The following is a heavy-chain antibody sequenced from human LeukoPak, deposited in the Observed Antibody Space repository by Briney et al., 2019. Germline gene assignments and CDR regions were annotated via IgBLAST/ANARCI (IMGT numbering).Heavy chain of an antibody. Sequence: SETLSLTCAVSGGSISSGGYSWSWIRQPPGKGLEWIGYIYYSGSTYYNPSLKSRVTISVDTSKNQFSLKLSSVTAADTAVYYCARIVKLRYNWKSRTGFFDYWGQGTLVTVSS. CDR3: ARIVKLRYNWKSRTGFFDY. CDR1: GGSISSGGYS. CDR2: IYYSGST. J-gene: IGHJ4*02. V-gene: IGHV4-30-4*07. D-gene: IGHD1-20*01.